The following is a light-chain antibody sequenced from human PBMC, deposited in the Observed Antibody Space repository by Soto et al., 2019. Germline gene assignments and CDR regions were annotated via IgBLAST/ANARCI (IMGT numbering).Light chain of an antibody. J-gene: IGLJ1*01. CDR3: SSYTSSITYV. V-gene: IGLV2-8*01. CDR2: EVS. Sequence: QSVLTQPPSASGSPGQSVTISCTGTSSDIGAYIYVSWYQQHPGKAPKLMISEVSRRPSGVPERFSGSKSGNTASLTVSGLQADDEAHYYCSSYTSSITYVFGAGTKLTVL. CDR1: SSDIGAYIY.